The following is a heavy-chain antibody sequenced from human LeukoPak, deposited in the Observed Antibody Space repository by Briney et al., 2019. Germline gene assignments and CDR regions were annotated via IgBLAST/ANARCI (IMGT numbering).Heavy chain of an antibody. Sequence: GRSLRLSCAASGFTFDDYAMHWVRQAPGKGLEWVSGLTWNSGSVAYADSVKGRFTISRDYAKNSLYLQMNSLRAEDTALYYCAKDIFGYSSSRAIDYWGQGTLVTVSS. CDR2: LTWNSGSV. CDR3: AKDIFGYSSSRAIDY. V-gene: IGHV3-9*01. CDR1: GFTFDDYA. J-gene: IGHJ4*02. D-gene: IGHD6-13*01.